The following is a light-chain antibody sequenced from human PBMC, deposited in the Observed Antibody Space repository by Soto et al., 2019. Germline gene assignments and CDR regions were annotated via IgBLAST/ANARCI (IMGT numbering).Light chain of an antibody. Sequence: DTQMTQSPSAMSASVGDRVTITCRASQAIDSWLAWYQQKPGEAPKLLIFTGSLLHSGVPPRFSGSGSGTDFTLTISSLQPEDFATYYCQQTLSFPPTFGQWTKVDIK. CDR2: TGS. V-gene: IGKV1-12*01. CDR3: QQTLSFPPT. J-gene: IGKJ1*01. CDR1: QAIDSW.